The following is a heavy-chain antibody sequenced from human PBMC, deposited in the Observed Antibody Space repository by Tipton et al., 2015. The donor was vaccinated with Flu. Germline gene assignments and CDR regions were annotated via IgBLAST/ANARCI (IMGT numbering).Heavy chain of an antibody. CDR2: IKQDGSEI. V-gene: IGHV3-7*01. CDR1: GFTFRTFW. Sequence: SLRLSCAASGFTFRTFWMNWVRQAPGKGLEWVANIKQDGSEIYYVDSVKGRFTISRDNAKNSLYLHMNSLRAEDSAVYYCARDKGMEICGTSTTCYYNYGMDVWGQGTTVIVSS. J-gene: IGHJ6*02. D-gene: IGHD2-2*01. CDR3: ARDKGMEICGTSTTCYYNYGMDV.